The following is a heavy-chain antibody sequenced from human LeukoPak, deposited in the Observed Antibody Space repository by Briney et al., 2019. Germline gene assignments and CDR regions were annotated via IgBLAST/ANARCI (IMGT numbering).Heavy chain of an antibody. V-gene: IGHV4-39*07. J-gene: IGHJ4*02. D-gene: IGHD4-23*01. CDR1: GGSISSSSYY. Sequence: SETLSLTCTVSGGSISSSSYYWGWIRQPPGKGLEWIGSIYYSGSTYYNPSLKSRVTISVDTSKNQFSLKLSSVTAADTAVYYCASRLRWLVWGQGTLVTVSS. CDR2: IYYSGST. CDR3: ASRLRWLV.